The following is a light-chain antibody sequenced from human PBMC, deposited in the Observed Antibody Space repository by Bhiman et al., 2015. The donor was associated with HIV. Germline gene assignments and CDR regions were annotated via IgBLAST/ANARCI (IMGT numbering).Light chain of an antibody. J-gene: IGLJ1*01. CDR3: GTWNSSLSGGLYV. CDR1: ISNIGSNT. V-gene: IGLV1-51*01. Sequence: QSVLTQPPSASGTPGQRVSISCSGSISNIGSNTVNWYQQLPGTAPKLLIYDTNKRPSGIPDRFSASKSGTSATLGITGLQSGDEADYFCGTWNSSLSGGLYVFGTGTKVTVL. CDR2: DTN.